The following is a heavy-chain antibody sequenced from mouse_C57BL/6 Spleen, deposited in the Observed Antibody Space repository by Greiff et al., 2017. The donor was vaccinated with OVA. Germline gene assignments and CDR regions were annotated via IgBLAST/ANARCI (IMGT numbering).Heavy chain of an antibody. J-gene: IGHJ1*03. CDR3: ARDRDYYGSSYGYFDV. D-gene: IGHD1-1*01. V-gene: IGHV5-16*01. CDR2: IDYDGSST. Sequence: EVKVEESEGGLVQPGSSMKLSCTASGFTFSDYYMAWVRQVPEKGLEWVANIDYDGSSTYYLDSLKSRFIISRDNATNILYLQMSSLKSEDTATYYCARDRDYYGSSYGYFDVWGTGTTVTVSS. CDR1: GFTFSDYY.